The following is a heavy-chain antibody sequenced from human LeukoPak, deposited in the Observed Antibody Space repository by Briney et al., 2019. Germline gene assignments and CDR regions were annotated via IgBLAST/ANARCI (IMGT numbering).Heavy chain of an antibody. CDR2: IIPIFGTA. J-gene: IGHJ4*02. CDR3: ARDEPLTVLTFDY. V-gene: IGHV1-69*05. D-gene: IGHD3-22*01. CDR1: GGTFSSYA. Sequence: ASVKVSCKASGGTFSSYAISWVRQAPGQGLEWMGRIIPIFGTANYAQKFQGRVTITTDESTSTAYMELSSLRSEDTAVYYCARDEPLTVLTFDYWGQGTLVIVSS.